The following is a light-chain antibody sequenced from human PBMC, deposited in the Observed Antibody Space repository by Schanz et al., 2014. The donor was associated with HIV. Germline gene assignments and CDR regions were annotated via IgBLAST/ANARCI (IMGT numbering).Light chain of an antibody. CDR1: SSDVGGYNY. V-gene: IGLV2-8*01. CDR2: EVS. CDR3: AAWDDSLNGWV. J-gene: IGLJ3*02. Sequence: QSALTQPPSASGSPGQSVTISCTGTSSDVGGYNYVSWYQQHPGKAPKLMIYEVSKWPSGVPDRFSGSKSGSSASLAISGLRSEDEADYHCAAWDDSLNGWVFGGGTKLTVL.